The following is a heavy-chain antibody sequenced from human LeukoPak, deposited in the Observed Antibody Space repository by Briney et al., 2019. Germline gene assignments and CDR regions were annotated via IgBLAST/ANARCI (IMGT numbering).Heavy chain of an antibody. V-gene: IGHV4-59*01. CDR1: GGSISSYY. CDR2: IYYSGST. J-gene: IGHJ5*02. Sequence: SETLSLTCTVSGGSISSYYWSWIRQPPGKGLEWIGYIYYSGSTNYNPSLKSRVTISVDTSKNQFSLKLSSVTAADTAVYYCARGDYYDFWSGYSNWFDPWGQGTLVTVSS. D-gene: IGHD3-3*01. CDR3: ARGDYYDFWSGYSNWFDP.